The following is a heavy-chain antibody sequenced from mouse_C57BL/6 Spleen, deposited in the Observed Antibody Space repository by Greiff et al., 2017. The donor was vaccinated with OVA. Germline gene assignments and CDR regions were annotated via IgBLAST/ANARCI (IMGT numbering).Heavy chain of an antibody. CDR3: ARHYGNYAFAY. J-gene: IGHJ3*01. CDR1: GYTFTSYW. Sequence: VQLQQPGAELVMPGASVKLSCKASGYTFTSYWMHWVKQRPGQGLEWIGEIYPSDSYTNYNQKFKGKSTLTVDKSSSTAYMQLSSLTSEDSAVYYCARHYGNYAFAYWGQGTLVTVSA. D-gene: IGHD2-1*01. CDR2: IYPSDSYT. V-gene: IGHV1-69*01.